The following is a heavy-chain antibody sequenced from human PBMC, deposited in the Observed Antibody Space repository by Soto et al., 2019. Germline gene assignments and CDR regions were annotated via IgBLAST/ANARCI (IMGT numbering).Heavy chain of an antibody. Sequence: QVELVQSGAEVKKPGSSVKVSCQASEDTFRNYAISWVRQAPGQGLEWMGGIIPMLAAPTYAQKFQGRLTITAAESTPTVYMELSSLTSEDTAVYYCARVGPPSPSVIWFFDLWGRGTLVTVSS. V-gene: IGHV1-69*01. D-gene: IGHD2-21*01. J-gene: IGHJ2*01. CDR1: EDTFRNYA. CDR2: IIPMLAAP. CDR3: ARVGPPSPSVIWFFDL.